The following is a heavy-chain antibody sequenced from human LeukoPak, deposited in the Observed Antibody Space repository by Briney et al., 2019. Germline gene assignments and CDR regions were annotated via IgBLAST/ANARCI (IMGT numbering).Heavy chain of an antibody. CDR2: ISESGGNT. D-gene: IGHD2-15*01. Sequence: GGSLRLSCAASGFTFGNFAMNWVRQAQGKGPEWVSSISESGGNTDYADSVKGRFTISRDNSKHTLYLQMHRLRAEDTAIYYCAKQFVVGGWGQGTLVTVSS. J-gene: IGHJ4*02. CDR1: GFTFGNFA. CDR3: AKQFVVGG. V-gene: IGHV3-23*01.